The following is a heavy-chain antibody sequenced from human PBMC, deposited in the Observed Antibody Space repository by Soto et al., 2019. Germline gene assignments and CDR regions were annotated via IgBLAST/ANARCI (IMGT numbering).Heavy chain of an antibody. J-gene: IGHJ6*03. CDR3: AGTYYDFWSGYQTNYYYYYMDV. Sequence: SETLSLTCTVSGGSISSYYWSWIRQPPGKGLEQNGYIYYSGSTNYNPSLKSRVTISVDTSKNQFSLKLSSVTAADTAVYYCAGTYYDFWSGYQTNYYYYYMDVWGKGTTVTVSS. CDR2: IYYSGST. CDR1: GGSISSYY. D-gene: IGHD3-3*01. V-gene: IGHV4-59*01.